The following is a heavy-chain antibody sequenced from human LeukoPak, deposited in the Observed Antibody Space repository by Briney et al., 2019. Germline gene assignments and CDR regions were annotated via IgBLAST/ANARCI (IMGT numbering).Heavy chain of an antibody. V-gene: IGHV4-59*01. Sequence: SETLSLTCTVSGGSISSYYWTWIRQPPGKGLEWIGYIYNSGSTNYNPSLKSRVTISIDTSKDQFSLKLSSVTAADTAVYYCGAESERWLVRSWGQGTLVTVSS. D-gene: IGHD6-19*01. CDR3: GAESERWLVRS. J-gene: IGHJ4*02. CDR2: IYNSGST. CDR1: GGSISSYY.